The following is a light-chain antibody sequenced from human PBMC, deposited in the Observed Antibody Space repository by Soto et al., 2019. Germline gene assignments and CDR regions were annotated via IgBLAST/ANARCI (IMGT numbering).Light chain of an antibody. J-gene: IGLJ1*01. CDR1: SSDIGRYNI. CDR2: EGT. CDR3: CSYAGSSTYV. Sequence: QSALTQPASVSGSPGQSITISCTGTSSDIGRYNIVSWYQQHPGKAPKLMFCEGTKRPSGVSNRFSDSKSGNTASLTISGLQAEDEADYYCCSYAGSSTYVFGTGTKLTVL. V-gene: IGLV2-23*01.